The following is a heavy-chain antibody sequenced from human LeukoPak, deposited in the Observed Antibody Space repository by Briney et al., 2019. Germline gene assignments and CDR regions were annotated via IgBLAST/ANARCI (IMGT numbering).Heavy chain of an antibody. J-gene: IGHJ1*01. Sequence: SVKVSCKASGGTFSSYAISWVRQAPGQGLEWMGGIIPIFGTANNAQKFQGRVTITTDESTSTAYMELSSLRSEDTACYYCARVDSTSSGYFQHWGQGTLVTVSS. CDR1: GGTFSSYA. V-gene: IGHV1-69*05. CDR3: ARVDSTSSGYFQH. D-gene: IGHD6-6*01. CDR2: IIPIFGTA.